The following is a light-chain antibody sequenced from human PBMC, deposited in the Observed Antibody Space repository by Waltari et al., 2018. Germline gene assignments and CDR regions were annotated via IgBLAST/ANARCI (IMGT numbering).Light chain of an antibody. CDR3: SMYMGSGIWV. CDR2: KGN. Sequence: QTVLTQEPSLSVSPGGTVTLTCALSSGSVSRTSYATWYQQTPGLPPGPLVYKGNGRSSGVPDRFSGSILGNKAALTITGAQADDESDYDCSMYMGSGIWVFGGGTKLTVL. CDR1: SGSVSRTSY. J-gene: IGLJ3*02. V-gene: IGLV8-61*01.